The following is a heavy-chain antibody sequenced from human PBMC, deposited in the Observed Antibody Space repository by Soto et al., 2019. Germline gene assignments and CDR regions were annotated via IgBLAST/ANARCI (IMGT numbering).Heavy chain of an antibody. V-gene: IGHV4-38-2*02. Sequence: SETLSLTCAVSGYSISSGYYWGWIRQPPGKGLEWIGSIYHSGSTYYNPSLKSRVTISVDRSKNQFSLKLSSVTAADTAVYYCARESRRDGYNYLDYWGRRTLVTVSS. J-gene: IGHJ4*02. CDR3: ARESRRDGYNYLDY. CDR2: IYHSGST. CDR1: GYSISSGYY. D-gene: IGHD5-18*01.